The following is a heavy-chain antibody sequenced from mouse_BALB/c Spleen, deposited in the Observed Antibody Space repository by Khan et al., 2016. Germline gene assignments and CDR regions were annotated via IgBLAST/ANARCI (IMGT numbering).Heavy chain of an antibody. V-gene: IGHV14-3*02. Sequence: VQLQQSGAELVKPGASVKLSCTATGFNIKDTYMHWVKQRPEQGLEWIGRIDPANGNTKYDPKFQGKATITADTSSNTAYLQLRCLTSEHTAGFYSATSPYDYGVGCADWGQGTLVTGSA. CDR2: IDPANGNT. D-gene: IGHD2-4*01. CDR3: ATSPYDYGVGCAD. J-gene: IGHJ3*01. CDR1: GFNIKDTY.